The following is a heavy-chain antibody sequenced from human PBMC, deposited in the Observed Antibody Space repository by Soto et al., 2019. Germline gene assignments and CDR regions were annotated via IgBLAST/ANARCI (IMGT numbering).Heavy chain of an antibody. D-gene: IGHD3-22*01. CDR1: GYSFAGYW. V-gene: IGHV5-10-1*01. Sequence: GESLKLSCKGSGYSFAGYWITWVRQKPGKGLEWMGRIDPSDSQTYYSPSFRGHVTISVTKSITTVFLQWSSLRASDTAMYYCARQIYDSDTGPNFQYYFDSWGQGTPVTVSS. CDR2: IDPSDSQT. J-gene: IGHJ4*02. CDR3: ARQIYDSDTGPNFQYYFDS.